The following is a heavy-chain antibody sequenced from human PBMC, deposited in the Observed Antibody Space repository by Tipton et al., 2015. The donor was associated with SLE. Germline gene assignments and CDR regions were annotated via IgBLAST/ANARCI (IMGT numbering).Heavy chain of an antibody. CDR3: ARLDCGGDCYDDH. CDR1: GFTFSAYS. Sequence: SLRLSCAASGFTFSAYSMIWVRQAPGKGLEWVSSISPSSNFIHYADAVKGRFTISRDNAKNTLYLQMTSLRAEDTALYYCARLDCGGDCYDDHWGQGALVAVSS. D-gene: IGHD2-21*01. J-gene: IGHJ4*02. V-gene: IGHV3-21*01. CDR2: ISPSSNFI.